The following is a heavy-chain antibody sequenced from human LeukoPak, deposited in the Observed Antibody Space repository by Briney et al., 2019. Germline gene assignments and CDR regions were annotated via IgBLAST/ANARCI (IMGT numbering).Heavy chain of an antibody. CDR2: ISFGGSPT. CDR3: AREGASNGYHYGMDV. J-gene: IGHJ6*02. Sequence: GGSLRLSCAGSGFTFSLYNMHWVRQAPGKGLEWVALISFGGSPTYYADSVRGRFTISRDNSKNTLFLQMSSLKAEDTAAYYCAREGASNGYHYGMDVWGQGTTVSVSS. D-gene: IGHD5-12*01. V-gene: IGHV3-30*04. CDR1: GFTFSLYN.